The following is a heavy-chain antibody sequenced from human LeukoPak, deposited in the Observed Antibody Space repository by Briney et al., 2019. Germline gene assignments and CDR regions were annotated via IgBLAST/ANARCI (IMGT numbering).Heavy chain of an antibody. CDR1: GVSISNYY. V-gene: IGHV4-59*01. Sequence: SETLSLTCTVSGVSISNYYWNWIRQPPGKGLEWIGYIYYSGSTYYNPSLRSRVTISVDTSKNQFSLNLNSVTAADTAVYYCARALSGTYGLFQHWGQGTLVTVSS. CDR3: ARALSGTYGLFQH. D-gene: IGHD1-26*01. CDR2: IYYSGST. J-gene: IGHJ1*01.